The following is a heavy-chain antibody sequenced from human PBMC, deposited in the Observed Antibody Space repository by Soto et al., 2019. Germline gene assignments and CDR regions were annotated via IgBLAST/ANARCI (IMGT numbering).Heavy chain of an antibody. V-gene: IGHV1-3*01. D-gene: IGHD3-10*01. CDR1: GYTFTSYA. J-gene: IGHJ6*02. CDR2: INAGNGNT. CDR3: ARVRLLWFGELNVYGMDV. Sequence: QVQLVQSGAEVKKPGASVKVSCKASGYTFTSYAMHWVRQAPGQRLEWMGWINAGNGNTKYSQKFRGRVTITRDTSASTAYMELSSLRSEDTAVYYCARVRLLWFGELNVYGMDVWGQGTTVTVSS.